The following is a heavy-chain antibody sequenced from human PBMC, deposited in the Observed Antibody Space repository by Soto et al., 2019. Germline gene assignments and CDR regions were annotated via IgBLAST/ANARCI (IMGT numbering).Heavy chain of an antibody. CDR3: ATLWGEYSSSSGHY. CDR1: GYTLTELS. J-gene: IGHJ4*02. CDR2: FDPEDGET. V-gene: IGHV1-24*01. D-gene: IGHD6-6*01. Sequence: GASVKVSCKVSGYTLTELSMHWVRQAPGKGLEWMGGFDPEDGETIYAQKFQGRVTMTEDTSTDTAYMELSSLRSEDTAVYYCATLWGEYSSSSGHYWGQGTLVTVSS.